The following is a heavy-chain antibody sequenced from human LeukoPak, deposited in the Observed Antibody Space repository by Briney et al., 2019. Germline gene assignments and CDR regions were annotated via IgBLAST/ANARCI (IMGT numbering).Heavy chain of an antibody. CDR3: AKDPPGIVGATAYFDY. V-gene: IGHV3-23*01. Sequence: RLXCAXSGFTXXSYAMRWVRQAPGKGLEWVSAISGSGGSTYYADSVKGRFTISRDNSKNTLYLQMNSLRAEDTAVYYCAKDPPGIVGATAYFDYWGQGTLVTVSS. CDR2: ISGSGGST. D-gene: IGHD1-26*01. J-gene: IGHJ4*02. CDR1: GFTXXSYA.